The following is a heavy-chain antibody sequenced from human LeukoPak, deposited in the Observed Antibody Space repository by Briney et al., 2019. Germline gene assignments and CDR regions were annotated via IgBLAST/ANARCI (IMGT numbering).Heavy chain of an antibody. D-gene: IGHD3-22*01. V-gene: IGHV3-23*01. J-gene: IGHJ4*02. CDR3: AKDGPSYYYDSSGYYQR. CDR1: GFTFSSYA. Sequence: GGSLRLSCAASGFTFSSYAMSWVRQAPGKGLDWVSAISGSGGSTYYADSVKGRFTISRDNSKNTLYLQMNSLRAEDTAVYYCAKDGPSYYYDSSGYYQRWGQGTLVTVPS. CDR2: ISGSGGST.